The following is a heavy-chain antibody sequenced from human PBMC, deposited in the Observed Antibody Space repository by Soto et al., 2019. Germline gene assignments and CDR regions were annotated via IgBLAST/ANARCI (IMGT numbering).Heavy chain of an antibody. Sequence: SETLSLTCTVSGGSISSGEYYWSWIRQPPGKGLEWIGYIYYSGSTYYNPSLKSRVNISVDMSKNQFSLKLSSVTAADTAVYYCARGNWNYGFDPWGQGTLVTVS. CDR2: IYYSGST. CDR1: GGSISSGEYY. CDR3: ARGNWNYGFDP. V-gene: IGHV4-30-4*01. J-gene: IGHJ5*02. D-gene: IGHD1-7*01.